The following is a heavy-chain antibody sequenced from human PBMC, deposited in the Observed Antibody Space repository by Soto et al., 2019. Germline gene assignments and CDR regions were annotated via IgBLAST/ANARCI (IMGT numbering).Heavy chain of an antibody. D-gene: IGHD4-17*01. Sequence: QVQLVQSGAEVKKPGASVKVSCKASGYTFTSYDINWVRQATGQGLEWMGWMNPNSGNTGYAEKFQGRVTMTRNTSIRTAYPELSSLSSEDTAVYYCAVYGGNRYWYFDLWGSGTLVTVSS. CDR1: GYTFTSYD. J-gene: IGHJ2*01. CDR3: AVYGGNRYWYFDL. CDR2: MNPNSGNT. V-gene: IGHV1-8*01.